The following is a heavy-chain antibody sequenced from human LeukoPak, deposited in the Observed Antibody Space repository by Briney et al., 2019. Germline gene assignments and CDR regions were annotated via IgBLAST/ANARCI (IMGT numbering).Heavy chain of an antibody. Sequence: SETLSLTCTVSGGSISSGSYYWSWIRQPPGKGLEWIGYIYYSGSTNYNPSLKSRVTISVDTSKNQFSLKLSSVTAADTAVYYCARGPGIAEGHGMDVWGQGTTVTVSS. CDR3: ARGPGIAEGHGMDV. J-gene: IGHJ6*02. CDR1: GGSISSGSYY. CDR2: IYYSGST. D-gene: IGHD6-13*01. V-gene: IGHV4-61*01.